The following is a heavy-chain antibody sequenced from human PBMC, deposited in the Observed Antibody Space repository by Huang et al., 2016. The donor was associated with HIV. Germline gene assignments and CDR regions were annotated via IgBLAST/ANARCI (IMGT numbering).Heavy chain of an antibody. V-gene: IGHV4-34*02. CDR2: VTHRGLS. J-gene: IGHJ4*02. CDR1: GGSFSDYY. CDR3: ARPRMTATSSDSTWSFFDS. Sequence: QVQLQQWGAGLLKPSGVLSLKCAVYGGSFSDYYWTWIRQSPGKGLEWIGEVTHRGLSTYTPSLRRRVTMSVDMSKNQFSLNLTSLTVADTAVYYCARPRMTATSSDSTWSFFDSWGQGTLVIVSS. D-gene: IGHD2-21*02.